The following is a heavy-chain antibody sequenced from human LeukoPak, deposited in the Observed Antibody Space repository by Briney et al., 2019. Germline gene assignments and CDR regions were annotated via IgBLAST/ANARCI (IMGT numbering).Heavy chain of an antibody. D-gene: IGHD2-2*01. J-gene: IGHJ5*02. Sequence: GGSLRLSCAASGFTFSSYAMHWVRQAPGKGLEWVSYISSSSSTIYYADSVKGRFTISRDNAKNSLYLQMNSLRAEDTAVYYCARGPRGSIVVVPAATYNWFDPWGQGTLVTVSS. CDR3: ARGPRGSIVVVPAATYNWFDP. V-gene: IGHV3-48*01. CDR2: ISSSSSTI. CDR1: GFTFSSYA.